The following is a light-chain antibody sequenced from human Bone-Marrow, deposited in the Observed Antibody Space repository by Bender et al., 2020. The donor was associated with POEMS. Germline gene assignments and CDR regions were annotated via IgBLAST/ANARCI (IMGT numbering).Light chain of an antibody. CDR2: END. Sequence: KFMLTQPHSLSESPGKTITISCTGSGGNIGSNYVHWYQQRPGSAPTAVMYENDIRPSGVPDRFTGSIDRSSNSASLTISGLKTEDEADYYCQSSDSSNHVVFGGGTKLTVL. V-gene: IGLV6-57*02. CDR3: QSSDSSNHVV. CDR1: GGNIGSNY. J-gene: IGLJ3*02.